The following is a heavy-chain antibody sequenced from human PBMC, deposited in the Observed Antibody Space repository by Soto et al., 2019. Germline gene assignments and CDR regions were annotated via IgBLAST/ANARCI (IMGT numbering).Heavy chain of an antibody. CDR2: ISHDGSYK. CDR3: AKGLLAIVGTTLPRDAFNI. V-gene: IGHV3-30*18. Sequence: QVQLVESGGGVVQPGRSLRLSCAASGFSFTTYVMHWVRQAPGKGLEWVAVISHDGSYKYYGDAVKGRFTISRDTSKNAVYLEMNSLRPEDTAVYYCAKGLLAIVGTTLPRDAFNIW. CDR1: GFSFTTYV. D-gene: IGHD1-26*01. J-gene: IGHJ3*02.